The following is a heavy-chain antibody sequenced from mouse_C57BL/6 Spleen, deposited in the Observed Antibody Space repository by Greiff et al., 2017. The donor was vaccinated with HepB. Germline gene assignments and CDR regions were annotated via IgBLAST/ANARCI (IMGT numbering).Heavy chain of an antibody. Sequence: VKLVESGAELVKPGASVKLSCKASGYTFTSYWMQWVKQRPGQGLEWIGEIDPSDSYTNYNQKFKGKATLTVDTSSSTAYMQLSSLTSEDSAVYYCARAVTTVVATEFDYWGQGTTLTVSS. CDR2: IDPSDSYT. V-gene: IGHV1-50*01. D-gene: IGHD1-1*01. J-gene: IGHJ2*01. CDR3: ARAVTTVVATEFDY. CDR1: GYTFTSYW.